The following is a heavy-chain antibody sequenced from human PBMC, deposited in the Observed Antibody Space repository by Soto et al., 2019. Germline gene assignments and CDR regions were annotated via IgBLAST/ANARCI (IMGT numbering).Heavy chain of an antibody. J-gene: IGHJ4*02. Sequence: QVQLVQSGAEVKKPGASVKVSCKASGYTFTSYDINWVRQATGQGLEWMGWMNPNSGNTGYAQKFQGRVTMTRNTSLSTAYMELSSLRSEDPAVYYCARPAFIWSVGHIGYWGQGTLVTVSS. V-gene: IGHV1-8*01. CDR3: ARPAFIWSVGHIGY. CDR1: GYTFTSYD. D-gene: IGHD3-3*01. CDR2: MNPNSGNT.